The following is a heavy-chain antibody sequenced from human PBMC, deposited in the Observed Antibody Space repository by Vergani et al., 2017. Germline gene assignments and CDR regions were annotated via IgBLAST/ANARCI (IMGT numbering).Heavy chain of an antibody. CDR1: GFTFSSYE. V-gene: IGHV3-48*03. J-gene: IGHJ4*02. Sequence: EVQLVESGGGLVQPGGSLRLSCAASGFTFSSYEMNWVRQAPGKGLEWVSYISSSGSTIYYAEPVKGRFTISSDNAKNSLYLKMNSLRAEDTAVYYCTRDLYVVVPAANDYWGQGTLVTVSS. CDR3: TRDLYVVVPAANDY. CDR2: ISSSGSTI. D-gene: IGHD2-2*01.